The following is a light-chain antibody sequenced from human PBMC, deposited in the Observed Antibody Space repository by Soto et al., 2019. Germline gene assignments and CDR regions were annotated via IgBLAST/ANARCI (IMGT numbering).Light chain of an antibody. CDR3: HHYDRSPIFT. CDR1: QSVSDNH. Sequence: EIVLTQSPGTLSLSPGERATLSCRASQSVSDNHLAWYHQKPGQPPRLLIYGASNRATGIPARFSGHGSWTDFTLTISRLEPEDFATYYCHHYDRSPIFTFGPGTKVDI. J-gene: IGKJ3*01. V-gene: IGKV3-20*01. CDR2: GAS.